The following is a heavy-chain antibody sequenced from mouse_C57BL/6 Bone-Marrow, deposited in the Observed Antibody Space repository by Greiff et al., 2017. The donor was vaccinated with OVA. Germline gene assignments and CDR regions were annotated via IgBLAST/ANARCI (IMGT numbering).Heavy chain of an antibody. V-gene: IGHV1-64*01. J-gene: IGHJ2*01. Sequence: QVQLKESGAELVKPGASVKLSCKASGYTFTSYWMHWVKQRPGQGLEWIGMIHPNSGSTHYHEKFKSKATLTVDQSSSTAYMQLSSLTSEDAAVYYCARKRWVGGDYWGQGTTLTVSS. CDR1: GYTFTSYW. CDR3: ARKRWVGGDY. CDR2: IHPNSGST. D-gene: IGHD1-1*01.